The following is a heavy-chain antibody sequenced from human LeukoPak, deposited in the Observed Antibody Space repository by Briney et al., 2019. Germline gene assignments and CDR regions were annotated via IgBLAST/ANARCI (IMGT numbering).Heavy chain of an antibody. CDR3: AKERQSGDYFTSDY. Sequence: NPGGSLRLSCAASGFPFSSYTLSWVRQAPGKGLEWVSAISGSSPATYYSGSVKGRFTISRDNSKNTLYLQMNSLRAEDTAIYYCAKERQSGDYFTSDYWGPGTLVTVSS. CDR1: GFPFSSYT. V-gene: IGHV3-23*01. D-gene: IGHD4-17*01. CDR2: ISGSSPAT. J-gene: IGHJ4*02.